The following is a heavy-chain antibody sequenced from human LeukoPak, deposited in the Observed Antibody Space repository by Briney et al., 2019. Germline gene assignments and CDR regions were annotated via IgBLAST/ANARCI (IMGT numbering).Heavy chain of an antibody. J-gene: IGHJ4*02. D-gene: IGHD3-16*01. V-gene: IGHV1-69*13. CDR1: GGTFSSCA. CDR3: AREVSSPRGYFDY. CDR2: IIPIFGTA. Sequence: SVNVSFQASGGTFSSCAISGVRQAPGQGREWMGGIIPIFGTANYAQKFQGRVTITADESTSTAYMELSSLRSEDTAVYYCAREVSSPRGYFDYWGQGTLVTVSS.